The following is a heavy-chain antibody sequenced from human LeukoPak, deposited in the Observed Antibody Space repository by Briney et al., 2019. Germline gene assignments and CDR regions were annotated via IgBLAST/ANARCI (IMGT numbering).Heavy chain of an antibody. J-gene: IGHJ4*02. D-gene: IGHD3-22*01. CDR2: IWYDGKNK. CDR3: ARDRTPSYYDRWGRGGHFDH. Sequence: GGSLGLSCAASGFTFSSYGMHWVRRAPGKGLEWVALIWYDGKNKYYADSVKGRFTISRDNSKNTLYLQMDSLRAEDTAVYYCARDRTPSYYDRWGRGGHFDHWGQGTLVTVSS. V-gene: IGHV3-33*01. CDR1: GFTFSSYG.